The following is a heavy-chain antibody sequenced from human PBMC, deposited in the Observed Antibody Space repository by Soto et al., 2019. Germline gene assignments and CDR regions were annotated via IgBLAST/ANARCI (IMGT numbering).Heavy chain of an antibody. CDR3: AKPLRPAYYDILTGYALDY. CDR1: GFTFSSYG. V-gene: IGHV3-30*18. Sequence: GGSLRLSCAASGFTFSSYGMHWVRQAPGKGLEWVAVISYDGSNKYYADSVKGRFTISRDNSKNTLYLQMNSLRAEDTAVYYCAKPLRPAYYDILTGYALDYWGQGTLVTVSS. J-gene: IGHJ4*02. D-gene: IGHD3-9*01. CDR2: ISYDGSNK.